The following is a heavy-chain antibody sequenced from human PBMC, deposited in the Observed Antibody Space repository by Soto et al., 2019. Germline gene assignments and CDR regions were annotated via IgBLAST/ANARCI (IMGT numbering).Heavy chain of an antibody. CDR2: ISGSGGST. CDR1: GFTFSSYA. V-gene: IGHV3-23*01. CDR3: AKLGYDFWSGSIDY. J-gene: IGHJ4*02. Sequence: EVQLLESGGGLVQPGGSLRLSCAASGFTFSSYAMSWVRQAPGKGLEWVSAISGSGGSTYYADSVKGRFTISSDNSKNTLYLQMNSLRAEDTAVYYCAKLGYDFWSGSIDYWGQGTLVTVSS. D-gene: IGHD3-3*01.